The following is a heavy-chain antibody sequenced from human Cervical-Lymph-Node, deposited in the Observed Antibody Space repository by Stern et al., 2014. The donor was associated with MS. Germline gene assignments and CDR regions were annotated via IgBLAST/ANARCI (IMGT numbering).Heavy chain of an antibody. D-gene: IGHD2-21*01. V-gene: IGHV1-46*01. J-gene: IGHJ4*02. CDR3: TRDPYSAEKEAFDY. Sequence: QLVQSGAEVKKPGATVKVSCKASGYTFPNYFMHWVRQAPGQGFEWMGIINPSDGSTTYAPKFQDRVTMTEDTSTSTVYMELSSLRSQDTAVYYCTRDPYSAEKEAFDYWGQGTLVTVSS. CDR1: GYTFPNYF. CDR2: INPSDGST.